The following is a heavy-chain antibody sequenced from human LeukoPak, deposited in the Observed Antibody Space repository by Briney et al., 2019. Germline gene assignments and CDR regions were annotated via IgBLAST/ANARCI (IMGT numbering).Heavy chain of an antibody. CDR3: ARGAAPTGYYYYYMDV. CDR2: IYYSGST. Sequence: PSETLSLTCTVSGDSISSYYWSWIRQPPGKGLEWIGYIYYSGSTNYDPSLKSRVTISVDTSKNQFSLKLSSVTAADTAVYYCARGAAPTGYYYYYMDVWGKGTTVTVSS. V-gene: IGHV4-59*01. D-gene: IGHD6-13*01. J-gene: IGHJ6*03. CDR1: GDSISSYY.